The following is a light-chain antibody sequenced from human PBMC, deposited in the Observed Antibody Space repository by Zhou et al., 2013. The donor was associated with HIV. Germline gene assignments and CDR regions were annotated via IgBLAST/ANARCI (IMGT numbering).Light chain of an antibody. CDR2: SAS. CDR3: QQYDNWSWT. CDR1: ESVSTN. V-gene: IGKV3-15*01. Sequence: EILMTQSPDTLSVSPGDRATLSCRASESVSTNLAWYQQKPGQAPRLLIYSASTRATGIPVRFSGSGSGTEFTLTIDSLQSEDFALYYCQQYDNWSWTFGQGTKVEIK. J-gene: IGKJ1*01.